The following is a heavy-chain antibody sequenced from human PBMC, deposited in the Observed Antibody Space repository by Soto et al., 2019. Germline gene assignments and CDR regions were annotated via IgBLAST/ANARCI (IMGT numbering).Heavy chain of an antibody. CDR1: GFTFSDYY. CDR2: ISSSGSTI. CDR3: ARDHDYGDYYYYGMDV. V-gene: IGHV3-11*01. J-gene: IGHJ6*02. D-gene: IGHD4-17*01. Sequence: GGSLRLSCAASGFTFSDYYMSWIRQAPGKGLEWVSYISSSGSTIYYADSVKGRFTISRDNAKNSLYLQMNSLRAEDTAVYYCARDHDYGDYYYYGMDVWGQGTTVTVSS.